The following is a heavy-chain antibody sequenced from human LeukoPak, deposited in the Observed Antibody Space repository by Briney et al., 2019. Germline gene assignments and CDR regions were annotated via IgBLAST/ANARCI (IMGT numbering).Heavy chain of an antibody. CDR1: GYTFTGYY. CDR2: INPNSGGT. V-gene: IGHV1-2*02. Sequence: ASVKVSCKASGYTFTGYYMHWVRQVPGQGLEWMGWINPNSGGTNFAQKFQGRVTMTRDTSISTAYMELSRLRSDDTAVYYCAREKRVAGSRGGFDPWGQATLVSVSS. J-gene: IGHJ5*02. CDR3: AREKRVAGSRGGFDP. D-gene: IGHD6-19*01.